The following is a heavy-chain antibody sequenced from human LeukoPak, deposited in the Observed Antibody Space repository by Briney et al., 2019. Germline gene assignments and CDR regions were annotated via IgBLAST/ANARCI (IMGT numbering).Heavy chain of an antibody. CDR1: GFTFSNFN. V-gene: IGHV3-21*01. Sequence: GGSLRLSCAASGFTFSNFNMNWVRQAPGKGLEWVSSISSSSIYIYYADSVKGRFTISRDNAKNSLYLQMNSLRAEDTAVYYCARSPAAKSPSDYWGQGTVFTVSS. CDR2: ISSSSIYI. J-gene: IGHJ4*02. CDR3: ARSPAAKSPSDY. D-gene: IGHD2-15*01.